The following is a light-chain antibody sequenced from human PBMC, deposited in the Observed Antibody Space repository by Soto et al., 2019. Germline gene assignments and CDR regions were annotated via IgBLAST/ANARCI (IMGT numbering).Light chain of an antibody. CDR2: KND. CDR1: SSNIGSHY. V-gene: IGLV1-47*01. Sequence: QLVLTQPPSASGTPGQRVTISCSGSSSNIGSHYVYWYQQLPGTAPKLLMYKNDQRPSGVPARFSGSKSGTSASLAISGLRSEDEADYYCAAWDDSLSVLYVFGTGTKLTVL. CDR3: AAWDDSLSVLYV. J-gene: IGLJ1*01.